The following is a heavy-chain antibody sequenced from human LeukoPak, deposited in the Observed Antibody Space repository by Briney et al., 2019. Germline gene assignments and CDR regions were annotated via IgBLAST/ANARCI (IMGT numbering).Heavy chain of an antibody. CDR3: AKDSLTDIDY. CDR2: IRHDGTIK. Sequence: GGSLRLSCTASGFTFSIYGMYWVRQAPGKGLEWVAFIRHDGTIKYYADSVKGRFTISRDNSGNTLYLQLNSLRAEDTAVYYCAKDSLTDIDYWGQGTLVTVSS. V-gene: IGHV3-30*02. CDR1: GFTFSIYG. D-gene: IGHD3-9*01. J-gene: IGHJ4*02.